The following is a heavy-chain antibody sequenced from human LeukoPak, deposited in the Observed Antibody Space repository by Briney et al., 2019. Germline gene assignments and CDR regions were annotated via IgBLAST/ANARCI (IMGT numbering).Heavy chain of an antibody. CDR3: ARDSAMEKGRDYYYYGMDV. D-gene: IGHD2-2*01. CDR1: GFTFSSYE. J-gene: IGHJ6*04. V-gene: IGHV3-48*03. Sequence: GGSLRLSCAASGFTFSSYEMNWVRQAPGKGLEWVSYISSSGSTIYYADSVKGRFTISRDNAKNSLYLQMNSLRAEDTAVYYCARDSAMEKGRDYYYYGMDVWGKGTTVTVSS. CDR2: ISSSGSTI.